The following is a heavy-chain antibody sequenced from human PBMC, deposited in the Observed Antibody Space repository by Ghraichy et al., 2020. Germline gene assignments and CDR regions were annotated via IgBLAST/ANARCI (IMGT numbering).Heavy chain of an antibody. J-gene: IGHJ4*02. D-gene: IGHD4-17*01. Sequence: ETLSLTCTVSGDSISTTNYYWDWIRQPPGKGLEWIGSMYYSGSTDYNPSLKSRVTMSVDTSKNQFSLKLTSVTAADTAVYYCSRHPLTTVYVWENSWGQGTLVTVSS. V-gene: IGHV4-39*01. CDR2: MYYSGST. CDR3: SRHPLTTVYVWENS. CDR1: GDSISTTNYY.